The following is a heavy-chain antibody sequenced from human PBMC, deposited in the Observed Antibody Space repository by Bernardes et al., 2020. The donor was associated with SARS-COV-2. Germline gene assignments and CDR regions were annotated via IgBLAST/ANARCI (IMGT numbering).Heavy chain of an antibody. J-gene: IGHJ6*02. CDR1: GFTFRDYY. CDR2: SRNKTKSYTT. V-gene: IGHV3-72*01. D-gene: IGHD6-19*01. Sequence: GGSLRLSCAASGFTFRDYYMDWVRQAPGKGLEWVGRSRNKTKSYTTEYAASVKGRFTISRDDSKNSLYLQMNSLKTEDTAVYYCAKYSSGQTHYYGMDVWGQGTTVTVSS. CDR3: AKYSSGQTHYYGMDV.